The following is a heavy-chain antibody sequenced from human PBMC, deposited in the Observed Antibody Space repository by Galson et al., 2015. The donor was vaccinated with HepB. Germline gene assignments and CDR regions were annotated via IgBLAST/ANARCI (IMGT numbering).Heavy chain of an antibody. CDR3: ARQGYCSSTSCYRTYAFDI. CDR2: IKQDGSEK. D-gene: IGHD2-2*01. CDR1: GFTFSSYW. J-gene: IGHJ3*02. V-gene: IGHV3-7*01. Sequence: SLRLSCAASGFTFSSYWMSWVRQAPGKGLEWVANIKQDGSEKYYVDSVKGRFTISRDNAKNSLYLQMNSLRAEDTAVYYCARQGYCSSTSCYRTYAFDIWGQGTMVTVSS.